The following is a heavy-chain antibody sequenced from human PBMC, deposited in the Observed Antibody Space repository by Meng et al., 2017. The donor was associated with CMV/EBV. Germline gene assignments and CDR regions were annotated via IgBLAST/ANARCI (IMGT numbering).Heavy chain of an antibody. V-gene: IGHV4-59*01. D-gene: IGHD1-1*01. CDR2: IYYSGST. CDR3: ARDLGQNWRGDYGMDV. CDR1: GGSISRYY. J-gene: IGHJ6*02. Sequence: SETLSLTCTVSGGSISRYYWTWIRQPPGKGLEWIGYIYYSGSTNYNPSLKSRVTISVDTSKNQFSLKLSSVTAADTAVYYCARDLGQNWRGDYGMDVWGQGTMVTVSS.